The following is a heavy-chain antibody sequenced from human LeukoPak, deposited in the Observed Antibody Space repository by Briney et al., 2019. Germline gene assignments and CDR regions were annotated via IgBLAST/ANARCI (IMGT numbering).Heavy chain of an antibody. Sequence: GGSLRLSCAASEFTFSSYAMSWVRPAPGKGLEWVSAISGSSGSAFYADSVKGRFSISRDNSKNTLYLQMNSLRAEDTAVYYCAKGSCSSTTCYARFDSWGQGTLVTVSS. V-gene: IGHV3-23*01. CDR1: EFTFSSYA. CDR2: ISGSSGSA. J-gene: IGHJ4*02. D-gene: IGHD2-2*01. CDR3: AKGSCSSTTCYARFDS.